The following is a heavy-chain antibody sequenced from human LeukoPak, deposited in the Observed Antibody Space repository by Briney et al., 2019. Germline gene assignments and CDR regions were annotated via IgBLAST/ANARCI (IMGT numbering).Heavy chain of an antibody. CDR1: GFTFSSYW. D-gene: IGHD3-22*01. CDR2: IKQDGSEK. Sequence: GGSLRLSCAASGFTFSSYWMSWVRQAPGKGLEWVANIKQDGSEKYYVDSVKGRFTISRDNAKNSLYLQMNSLRAEDTAVYYCARDPAYYYDSSGYLDYWGQGTPVTVSS. J-gene: IGHJ4*02. V-gene: IGHV3-7*01. CDR3: ARDPAYYYDSSGYLDY.